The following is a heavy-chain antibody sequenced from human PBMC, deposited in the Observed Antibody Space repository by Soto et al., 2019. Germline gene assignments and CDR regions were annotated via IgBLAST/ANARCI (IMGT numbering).Heavy chain of an antibody. D-gene: IGHD5-18*01. Sequence: QVQLVQSGAEVKKPGASVKVSCRASGYTFITYGINWVRQAPGQGLEWIGWISPYDGNTHYGQNLQGRVSMTTDPCTGTAYMELRSLRSDDTAVYYCARDDTGVALDSWGQGTLVTVSS. CDR1: GYTFITYG. V-gene: IGHV1-18*01. J-gene: IGHJ4*02. CDR3: ARDDTGVALDS. CDR2: ISPYDGNT.